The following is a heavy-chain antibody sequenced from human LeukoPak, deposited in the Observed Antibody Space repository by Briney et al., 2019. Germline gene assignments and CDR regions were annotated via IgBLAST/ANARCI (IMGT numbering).Heavy chain of an antibody. CDR1: GFTFSSYA. CDR2: ISGSGGST. CDR3: TTDPTDYDYYDSYFDY. J-gene: IGHJ4*02. Sequence: GGSLRLSCAASGFTFSSYAMSWVRQAPGKGLEWVSAISGSGGSTYYADSVKGRFTISRDNSKNTLYLQMNSLKTEDTAVYYCTTDPTDYDYYDSYFDYWGQGTLVTVSS. V-gene: IGHV3-23*01. D-gene: IGHD3-22*01.